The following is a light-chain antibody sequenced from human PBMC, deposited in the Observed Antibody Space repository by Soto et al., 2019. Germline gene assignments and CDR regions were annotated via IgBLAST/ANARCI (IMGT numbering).Light chain of an antibody. J-gene: IGKJ4*01. CDR1: QSVSSN. CDR2: GAS. V-gene: IGKV3D-15*01. CDR3: QHYVDWPLT. Sequence: VWTRSPGTLSLSPGEGATLASGTSQSVSSNLAWYQQKPGQAPRLLIYGASSRATGIPDRFSGSGSRTAFTPTIPSLQSEDFAVYYCQHYVDWPLTFGGGTKVDIK.